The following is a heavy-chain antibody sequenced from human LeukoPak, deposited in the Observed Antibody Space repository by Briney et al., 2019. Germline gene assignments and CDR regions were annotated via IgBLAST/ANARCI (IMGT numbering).Heavy chain of an antibody. CDR3: AKVEGGSGSYAFDI. D-gene: IGHD3-10*01. J-gene: IGHJ3*02. CDR2: ISGSGGST. V-gene: IGHV3-23*01. Sequence: GGSLRLSCAASGFTFNNYAMSWVRQAPGKGLEWVSAISGSGGSTYYADSVKGRFTISRDNSKNTLYLQMNSLRAEDTAVYYCAKVEGGSGSYAFDIWGQGTMVTVSS. CDR1: GFTFNNYA.